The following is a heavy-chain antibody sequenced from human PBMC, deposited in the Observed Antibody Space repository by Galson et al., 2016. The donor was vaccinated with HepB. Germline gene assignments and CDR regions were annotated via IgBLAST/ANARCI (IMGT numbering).Heavy chain of an antibody. CDR3: ATEVVGYVAT. CDR2: IYYNGNT. D-gene: IGHD2-15*01. J-gene: IGHJ5*02. Sequence: SETLSLTCSVSGGYITSSYWGWIRQPPGKGLQWIGYIYYNGNTNYNPSLKSRVTISVDTSKTQFPLRLSSVTAADTAVYYCATEVVGYVATWGQGTLVTVSS. V-gene: IGHV4-59*01. CDR1: GGYITSSY.